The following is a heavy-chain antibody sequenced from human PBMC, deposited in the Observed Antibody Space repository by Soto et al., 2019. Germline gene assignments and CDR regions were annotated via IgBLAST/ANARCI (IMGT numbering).Heavy chain of an antibody. D-gene: IGHD3-10*01. CDR2: IYPGDSDT. CDR1: GYSFTSYW. CDR3: ARVKGEWFGELYYYYGMDV. Sequence: GESLKISCKGSGYSFTSYWIGWVRQMPGKGLEWMGIIYPGDSDTRYSPSFQGQVTISADKSISTAYLQWSSLKASDTAMCYCARVKGEWFGELYYYYGMDVWGQGTTVTVSS. V-gene: IGHV5-51*01. J-gene: IGHJ6*02.